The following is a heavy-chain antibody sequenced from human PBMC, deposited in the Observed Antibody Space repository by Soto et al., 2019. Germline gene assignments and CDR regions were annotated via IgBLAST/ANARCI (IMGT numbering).Heavy chain of an antibody. CDR3: ARTGTRDYGFIIY. CDR2: ISSSISYT. V-gene: IGHV3-11*05. CDR1: GFTFSDYY. Sequence: QVQLVESGGGLVKPGGSLRPSCAASGFTFSDYYMSWIRQAPGKGLEWVSYISSSISYTEYADSVKGRFTISRDNAKNSLYLQMNSLRAEDTAVYYCARTGTRDYGFIIYWGQGTLVTVSS. J-gene: IGHJ4*02. D-gene: IGHD4-17*01.